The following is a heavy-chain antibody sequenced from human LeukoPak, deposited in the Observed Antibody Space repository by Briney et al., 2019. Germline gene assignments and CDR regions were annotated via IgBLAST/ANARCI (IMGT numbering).Heavy chain of an antibody. CDR1: GGSISSGGYY. D-gene: IGHD6-13*01. V-gene: IGHV4-61*02. CDR3: ARSSAGVFDY. J-gene: IGHJ4*02. Sequence: SSETLSLTCTVSGGSISSGGYYWSWIRQHPGKSLEWIGRIYTSGSTNYNPSLKSRVTMSVDTSKNQFSLKLSSVTAADTAVYYCARSSAGVFDYWGQGTLVTVSS. CDR2: IYTSGST.